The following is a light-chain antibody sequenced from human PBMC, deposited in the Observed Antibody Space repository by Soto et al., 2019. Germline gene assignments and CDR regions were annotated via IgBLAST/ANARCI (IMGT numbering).Light chain of an antibody. Sequence: DIQMTQAPSSLSASVGYRVTITCRASQAIRNDLGWFQQKPGKAPKRLIYAGSTLHSGVSSRFSGSGSGTEFTLTISSLQAEDFATYYCLQYYSYPRTFGQGTKGDIK. J-gene: IGKJ1*01. V-gene: IGKV1-17*01. CDR2: AGS. CDR1: QAIRND. CDR3: LQYYSYPRT.